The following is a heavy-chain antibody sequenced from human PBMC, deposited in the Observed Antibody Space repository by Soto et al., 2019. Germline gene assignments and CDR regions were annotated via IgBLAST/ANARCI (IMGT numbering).Heavy chain of an antibody. D-gene: IGHD3-16*01. V-gene: IGHV3-53*04. Sequence: GGSLRLSCAASGFTVSSNYMSWVRQAPGKGLEWVSVIYSGGSTYYADSVKGRFTISRHNSKNTLYLQMNSLRAEDTAVYYCARDSAGLHLGELTFDYWGQGTLVTVSS. CDR1: GFTVSSNY. J-gene: IGHJ4*02. CDR2: IYSGGST. CDR3: ARDSAGLHLGELTFDY.